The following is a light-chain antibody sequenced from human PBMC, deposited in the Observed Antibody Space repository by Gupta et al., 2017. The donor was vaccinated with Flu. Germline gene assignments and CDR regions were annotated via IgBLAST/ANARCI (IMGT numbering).Light chain of an antibody. Sequence: GKAPKLLIHDASNLKTGVPSRFSGNGSGTLFTLTINSVRPEDVGIYYCQHEQYLLYIFGQGTKMDI. CDR3: QHEQYLLYI. CDR2: DAS. J-gene: IGKJ2*01. V-gene: IGKV1-33*01.